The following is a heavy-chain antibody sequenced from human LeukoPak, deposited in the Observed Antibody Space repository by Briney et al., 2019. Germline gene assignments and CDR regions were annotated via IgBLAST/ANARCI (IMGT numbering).Heavy chain of an antibody. CDR1: GFSLSDYY. Sequence: GGSLRLSCVASGFSLSDYYMSWIRQAPGKGLEWVSYIGSTIYYADSVKGRFTISRDNAKNSLYLQMNSLRAEDTAVYYCARGIWYSFARGGAFDIWGQGTMVTVSS. V-gene: IGHV3-11*04. J-gene: IGHJ3*02. CDR2: IGSTI. D-gene: IGHD5-18*01. CDR3: ARGIWYSFARGGAFDI.